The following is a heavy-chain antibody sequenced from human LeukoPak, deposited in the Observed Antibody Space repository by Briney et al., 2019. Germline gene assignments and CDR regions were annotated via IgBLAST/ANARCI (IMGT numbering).Heavy chain of an antibody. CDR1: GGTFSGYY. CDR3: ARANSSLYYLDD. Sequence: SETLSLTCAVYGGTFSGYYWSWIRQPPGKGLEWVGEINHSGGSNYNPSLKSRLTISVDTSKNQFSLKLSSVTAADTAVYYCARANSSLYYLDDWGQGTLVTVSS. J-gene: IGHJ4*02. CDR2: INHSGGS. D-gene: IGHD6-6*01. V-gene: IGHV4-34*01.